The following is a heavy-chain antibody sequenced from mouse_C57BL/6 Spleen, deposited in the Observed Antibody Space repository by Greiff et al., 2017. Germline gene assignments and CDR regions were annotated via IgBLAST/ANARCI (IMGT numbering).Heavy chain of an antibody. D-gene: IGHD1-1*01. CDR3: ARSARSSRYWCFDV. V-gene: IGHV1-82*01. J-gene: IGHJ1*03. CDR1: GYAFSSSW. Sequence: VQLQQSGPELVKPGASVKISCKASGYAFSSSWMNWVKQRPGKGLEWIGRIYPGDGDTNYNGKFKGKATLTADKSSSTAYMQLSSLTSEDSAVYFCARSARSSRYWCFDVWGTGTTVTVSS. CDR2: IYPGDGDT.